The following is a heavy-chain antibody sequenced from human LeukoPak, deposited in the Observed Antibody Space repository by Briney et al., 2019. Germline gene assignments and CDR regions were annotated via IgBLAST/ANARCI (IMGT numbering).Heavy chain of an antibody. CDR2: IYYSGST. CDR3: ARLVVGATYFGY. CDR1: GGSISSYY. D-gene: IGHD1-26*01. Sequence: PSETLSLTCTVSGGSISSYYWSWIRQPPGKGLEYIGYIYYSGSTNYNPSLKSRVTISVDTSKNQFSLKLSSVTAADTAVYYCARLVVGATYFGYWGQGTLVTVSS. J-gene: IGHJ4*02. V-gene: IGHV4-59*08.